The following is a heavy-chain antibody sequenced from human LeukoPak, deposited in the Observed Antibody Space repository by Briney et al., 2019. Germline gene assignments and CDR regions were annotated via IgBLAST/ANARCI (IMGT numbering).Heavy chain of an antibody. V-gene: IGHV4-59*01. Sequence: PSEILSLTCTVPGASISSYYWSWIRQPPGKGLEWIGYIYYSGSTKYNPSLKSRVTISVDTSKNQFSLKVSSVTAEDTAVYYCASGPYPAAGTDNQFDYWGQGTLVTVSS. D-gene: IGHD6-13*01. CDR1: GASISSYY. CDR3: ASGPYPAAGTDNQFDY. CDR2: IYYSGST. J-gene: IGHJ4*02.